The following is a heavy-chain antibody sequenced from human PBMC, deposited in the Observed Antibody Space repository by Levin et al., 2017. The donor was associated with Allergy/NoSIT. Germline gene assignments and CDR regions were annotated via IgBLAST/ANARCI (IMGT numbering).Heavy chain of an antibody. CDR2: MNPNSGNT. CDR1: GYTFTSYD. D-gene: IGHD1-1*01. J-gene: IGHJ6*02. V-gene: IGHV1-8*01. CDR3: ARDTGTTRGLGNPGGMDV. Sequence: GESLKISCKASGYTFTSYDINWVRQATGQGLEWMGWMNPNSGNTGYAQKFQGRVTMTRNTSISTAYMELSSLRSENTAVYYCARDTGTTRGLGNPGGMDVWGQGTTVTVSS.